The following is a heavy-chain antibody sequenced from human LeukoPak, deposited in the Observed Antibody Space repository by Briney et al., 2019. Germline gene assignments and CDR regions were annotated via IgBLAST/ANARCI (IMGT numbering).Heavy chain of an antibody. V-gene: IGHV3-74*01. CDR1: GFTFSIYW. Sequence: GGSLRLSCAASGFTFSIYWMHWVRQAPGKGLVWVSRINSDGSSTSYADSVKGRFTISRDNAKNTLYLQMNSLRAEDTAVYYCARGDGYNFNWFDPWGQGTLVTVSS. CDR3: ARGDGYNFNWFDP. CDR2: INSDGSST. J-gene: IGHJ5*02. D-gene: IGHD5-24*01.